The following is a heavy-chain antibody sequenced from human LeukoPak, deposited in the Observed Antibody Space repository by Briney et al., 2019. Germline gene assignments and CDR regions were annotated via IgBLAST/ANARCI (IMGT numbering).Heavy chain of an antibody. CDR3: THITIPFGGVIVPFDY. D-gene: IGHD3-16*02. J-gene: IGHJ4*02. Sequence: SGPTLVKPTQTLTLTCTFSGFSLSTSGVGVGWIRQPPGKALEWLALIYWDDDKRYRPSLESRLTITKDTSRNQVVLTMTNMDPVDTATYFCTHITIPFGGVIVPFDYWGQGTLVTVSS. V-gene: IGHV2-5*02. CDR2: IYWDDDK. CDR1: GFSLSTSGVG.